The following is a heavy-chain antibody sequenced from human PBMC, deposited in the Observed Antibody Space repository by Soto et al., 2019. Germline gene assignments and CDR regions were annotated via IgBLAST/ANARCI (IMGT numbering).Heavy chain of an antibody. V-gene: IGHV3-30*18. CDR3: ANDDSRYCTHRTSYSTDF. CDR1: GFIFSTYG. D-gene: IGHD2-15*01. Sequence: GGSLRVSWAASGFIFSTYGMHWVRQAPGKGLEWVALISFDGRQKYYAESLKGRFTISRDNSKDMLYLQVNSLRAEDTAVYYCANDDSRYCTHRTSYSTDFWGQGTLVTVSS. J-gene: IGHJ4*02. CDR2: ISFDGRQK.